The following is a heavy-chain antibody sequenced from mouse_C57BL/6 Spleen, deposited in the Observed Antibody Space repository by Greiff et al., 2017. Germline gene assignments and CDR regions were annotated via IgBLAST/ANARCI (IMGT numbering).Heavy chain of an antibody. CDR2: ISYDGSH. Sequence: DVKLQESGPGLVKPSQSLSLTCSVTGYSITSGYYWNWIRQFPGNKLEWMGYISYDGSHNYNPSLKNRISITRDTSKNQFFLKLNSVTTEDTATYYCARSYYYGSSGYYSIDYWGQGTSVTVSS. CDR3: ARSYYYGSSGYYSIDY. V-gene: IGHV3-6*01. J-gene: IGHJ4*01. D-gene: IGHD1-1*01. CDR1: GYSITSGYY.